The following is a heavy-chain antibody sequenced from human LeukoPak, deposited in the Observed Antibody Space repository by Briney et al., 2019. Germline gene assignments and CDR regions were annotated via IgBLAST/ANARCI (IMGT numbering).Heavy chain of an antibody. D-gene: IGHD3-10*01. J-gene: IGHJ5*02. CDR1: GYTFTSYD. CDR2: MNPNSGNT. Sequence: ASVKVSCKASGYTFTSYDINWVRQATGHGLEWVGWMNPNSGNTGYAQKFQGRVTMTRNTSISTAYMELSSLRSEDTAVYYCARAPITMVRGVIISGSAFDPWGQGTLVTVSS. V-gene: IGHV1-8*01. CDR3: ARAPITMVRGVIISGSAFDP.